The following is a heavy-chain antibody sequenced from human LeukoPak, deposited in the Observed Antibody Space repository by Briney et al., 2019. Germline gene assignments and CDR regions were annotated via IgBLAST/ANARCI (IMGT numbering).Heavy chain of an antibody. J-gene: IGHJ4*02. CDR2: IYHSGST. CDR1: GGSISSGGYS. V-gene: IGHV4-30-2*01. Sequence: PSETLSLTCAVSGGSISSGGYSWSWIRQPPGKGLEWIGYIYHSGSTYYNPSLKSRVTISVDRSKNQFSLKLSSVTAADTAVYYCARGGSSGPVDYWGQATLVTASS. D-gene: IGHD3-22*01. CDR3: ARGGSSGPVDY.